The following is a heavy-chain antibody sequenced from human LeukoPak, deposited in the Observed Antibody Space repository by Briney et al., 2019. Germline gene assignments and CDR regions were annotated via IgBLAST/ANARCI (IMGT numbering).Heavy chain of an antibody. V-gene: IGHV3-7*01. CDR3: TRNSGWYRLDY. J-gene: IGHJ4*02. CDR1: GFTFGGYW. Sequence: PGGSLRLSCTASGFTFGGYWMTWVRQAPGKGLEWVANINGDGSEQGYADSVKGRFTISRDNAKNSLFLQMNSLRADDMAVYYCTRNSGWYRLDYWGQGTLVTVPS. CDR2: INGDGSEQ. D-gene: IGHD6-19*01.